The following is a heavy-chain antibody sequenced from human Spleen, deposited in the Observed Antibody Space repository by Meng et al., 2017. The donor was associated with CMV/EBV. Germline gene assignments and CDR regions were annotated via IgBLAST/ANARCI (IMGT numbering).Heavy chain of an antibody. D-gene: IGHD3-3*01. CDR2: ISAGGGTT. CDR3: AKDKSVAISGVVHYYFDY. V-gene: IGHV3-23*01. CDR1: GFTFSSYA. J-gene: IGHJ4*02. Sequence: GESLKISCAASGFTFSSYAMSWVRQAPGKGLEWVSGISAGGGTTHYADSVKGRFTISRDNSKNTVYLHMSSLGAEDTAMYYCAKDKSVAISGVVHYYFDYWGPGTLVTVSS.